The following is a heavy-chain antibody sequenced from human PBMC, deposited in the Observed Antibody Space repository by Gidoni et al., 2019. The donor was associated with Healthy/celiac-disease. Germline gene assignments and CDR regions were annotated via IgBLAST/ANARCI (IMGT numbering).Heavy chain of an antibody. CDR1: GHTCSNSS. V-gene: IGHV3-15*01. D-gene: IGHD1-26*01. CDR3: TTRWDRGAGSFQLTDY. CDR2: IKSKTDGGTT. J-gene: IGHJ4*02. Sequence: EAQLVESGGGVLKPGGSLRFVWAAPGHTCSNSSLGWARQPPGKGVEWVGRIKSKTDGGTTDYAASVKGRFTISRDDSKNTLYLQMNSLKTEDTAVYYCTTRWDRGAGSFQLTDYWGQGTLVTVSS.